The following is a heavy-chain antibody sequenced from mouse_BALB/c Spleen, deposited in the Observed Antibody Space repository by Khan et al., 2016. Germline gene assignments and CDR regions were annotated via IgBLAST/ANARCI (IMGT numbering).Heavy chain of an antibody. CDR2: IHYSGST. CDR3: ARSMDY. CDR1: DYSITSGYK. J-gene: IGHJ4*01. Sequence: VQLKQSGPDLVKPSQSLSLTCTVTDYSITSGYKWHWIRPFPGNKLEWLGNIHYSGSTNYNPSLESRISITRDTSKNQFFLQLNSVTTGDTATYYCARSMDYWGQGTSVTVSS. V-gene: IGHV3-1*02.